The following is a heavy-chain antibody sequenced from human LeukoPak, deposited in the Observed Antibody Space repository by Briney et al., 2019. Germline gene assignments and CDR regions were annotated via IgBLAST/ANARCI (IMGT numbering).Heavy chain of an antibody. V-gene: IGHV3-33*01. Sequence: HTGGSLRLSCAASGFTFSSYGMHWVRQAPGKGLEWVAVIWYDGSNKYYADSVKGRFAISRDNSKNTLYLQMNSLRAEDTAVYYCARELATKAFDYWGQGTLVTVSS. J-gene: IGHJ4*02. CDR3: ARELATKAFDY. CDR1: GFTFSSYG. D-gene: IGHD5-12*01. CDR2: IWYDGSNK.